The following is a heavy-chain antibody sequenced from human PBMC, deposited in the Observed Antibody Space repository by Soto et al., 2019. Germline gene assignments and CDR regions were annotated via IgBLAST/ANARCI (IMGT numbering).Heavy chain of an antibody. V-gene: IGHV3-9*01. D-gene: IGHD2-15*01. CDR2: VSWNSGTV. CDR3: AKGFCISAKCYTYSYMDV. CDR1: GFSFDEYA. J-gene: IGHJ6*03. Sequence: EVQLVESGGTLVQPGRSLRLSCAASGFSFDEYAMHWVRQVPGKGLEWVSGVSWNSGTVGYGDSVKGRFTISRDNDKNSLYLQMNSLRAADTAMCYRAKGFCISAKCYTYSYMDVWGKGTAVTVSS.